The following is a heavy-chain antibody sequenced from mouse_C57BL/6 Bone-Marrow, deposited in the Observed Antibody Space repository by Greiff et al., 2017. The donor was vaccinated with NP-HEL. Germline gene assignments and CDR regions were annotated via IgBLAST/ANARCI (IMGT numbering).Heavy chain of an antibody. CDR3: AKVYSRFAY. V-gene: IGHV1-4*01. CDR2: INTSNGYT. D-gene: IGHD2-1*01. J-gene: IGHJ3*01. Sequence: QVQLQQSGAELARPGASVKMSCKASGYTFTSYTMHWVKQRPGQGLEWIGYINTSNGYTKYNQKFKDKATLTADKSSSTAYMQLSSLTSEDSAVYYCAKVYSRFAYWGQGTLVTVSA. CDR1: GYTFTSYT.